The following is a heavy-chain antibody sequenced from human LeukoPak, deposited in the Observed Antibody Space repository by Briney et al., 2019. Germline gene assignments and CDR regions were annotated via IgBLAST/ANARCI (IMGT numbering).Heavy chain of an antibody. Sequence: GGSLRLSCAASGFTFSSYDMHWVRQATGKGLEWVSAIGTAGDTYYPGSVKGRFTISRDNAKNTLYLQMNSLRAEDTAVYYCARDLGYCSSTRCEKWFDPWGQGTLVTVSS. D-gene: IGHD2-2*01. V-gene: IGHV3-13*01. CDR2: IGTAGDT. J-gene: IGHJ5*02. CDR3: ARDLGYCSSTRCEKWFDP. CDR1: GFTFSSYD.